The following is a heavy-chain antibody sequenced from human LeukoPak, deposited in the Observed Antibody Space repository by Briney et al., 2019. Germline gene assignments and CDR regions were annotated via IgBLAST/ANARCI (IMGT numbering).Heavy chain of an antibody. J-gene: IGHJ4*02. V-gene: IGHV3-21*01. CDR3: ARGIAVAGTDFDY. D-gene: IGHD6-19*01. CDR2: ISSSSSYI. Sequence: GGSLRLSCAASGFTFSTYSMNWVRQAPGKGLEWVSSISSSSSYIYYADSVKGRFTISRDNAKNSLYLQMNSLRAEDTAVYYCARGIAVAGTDFDYWGREPWSPSPQ. CDR1: GFTFSTYS.